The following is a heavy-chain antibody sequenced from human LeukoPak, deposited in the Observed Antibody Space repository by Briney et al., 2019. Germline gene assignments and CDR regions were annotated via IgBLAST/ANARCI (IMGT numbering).Heavy chain of an antibody. CDR3: XXXXXXXXSGYYYGMDV. V-gene: IGHV3-21*01. Sequence: GGSLRLSCAASGFTFSSYSMNWVRQAPGKGLEWVSSISSSSSYIYYADSVKGRFTISRDNAKNSLYLQMNSLRAEDTAVYYCXXXXXXXXSGYYYGMDVWGQGTTVTVSS. D-gene: IGHD2-15*01. CDR1: GFTFSSYS. CDR2: ISSSSSYI. J-gene: IGHJ6*02.